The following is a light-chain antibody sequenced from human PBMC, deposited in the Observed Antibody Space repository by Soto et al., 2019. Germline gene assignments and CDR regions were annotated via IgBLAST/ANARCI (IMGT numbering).Light chain of an antibody. CDR1: SSNIGAGYD. CDR2: ANS. CDR3: QSYDSGLSASV. J-gene: IGLJ7*01. Sequence: QSVLTQPPSVSGAPGQRVTISCTGSSSNIGAGYDVHWYQQLPGTAPKLLISANSNRPSGVPDRFSGSVSATSASLAITGLQAGDEADYYCQSYDSGLSASVFGGGTQLTVL. V-gene: IGLV1-40*01.